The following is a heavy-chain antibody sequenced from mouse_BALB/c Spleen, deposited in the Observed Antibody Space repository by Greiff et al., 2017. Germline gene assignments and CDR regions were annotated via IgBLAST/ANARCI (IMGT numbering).Heavy chain of an antibody. CDR1: GYTFSSYW. Sequence: VQLQQSGAELMKPGASVKISCKATGYTFSSYWIEWVKQRPGHGLEWIGEILPGSGSTNYNEKFKGKATFTADTSSNTAYMQLSSLTSEDSAVYYCASRGWDGYYAMDYWGQGTSVTVSS. J-gene: IGHJ4*01. D-gene: IGHD4-1*01. CDR2: ILPGSGST. V-gene: IGHV1-9*01. CDR3: ASRGWDGYYAMDY.